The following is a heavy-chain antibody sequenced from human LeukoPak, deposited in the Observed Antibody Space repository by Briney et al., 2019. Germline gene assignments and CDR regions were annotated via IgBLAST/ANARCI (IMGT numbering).Heavy chain of an antibody. CDR3: TRVRYSGYDLGSFDY. J-gene: IGHJ4*02. CDR2: ISSSSSYI. D-gene: IGHD5-12*01. CDR1: GFTFSSYS. V-gene: IGHV3-21*01. Sequence: GGSLRLSCAASGFTFSSYSMNWVRQAPGKGLEWVSSISSSSSYIYYADSVKGRFTISRDNAENSLYLQMNSLRAEDTAVYYCTRVRYSGYDLGSFDYWGQGTLVTVSS.